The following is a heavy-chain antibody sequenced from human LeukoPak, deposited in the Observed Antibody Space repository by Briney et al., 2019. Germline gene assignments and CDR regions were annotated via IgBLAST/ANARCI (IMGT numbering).Heavy chain of an antibody. V-gene: IGHV3-21*01. D-gene: IGHD3-9*01. CDR1: GFTFSSYS. CDR2: ISSSSSYI. J-gene: IGHJ3*02. CDR3: TGVLRYFNWLFPADAFDN. Sequence: GGSLRLSCAASGFTFSSYSMNWVRQAPGKGLEWVSSISSSSSYIYYADSVKGRFTISRDNAKNSLYLQMNSLRAEDTAVSYCTGVLRYFNWLFPADAFDNCGQGTMVTVSS.